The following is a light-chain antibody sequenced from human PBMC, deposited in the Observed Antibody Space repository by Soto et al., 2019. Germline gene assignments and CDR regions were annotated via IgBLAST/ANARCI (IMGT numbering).Light chain of an antibody. CDR2: AAS. J-gene: IGKJ4*01. Sequence: EIVMTQSPATLSMSPGERATLSCRASQSVSTNLAWYQQTPGQAPRLLIYAASTRATGIPARFSGSGSGTEFPLTISSLQSEDFAVYYCQQYDIDPAFGGGTKVEIK. CDR3: QQYDIDPA. CDR1: QSVSTN. V-gene: IGKV3-15*01.